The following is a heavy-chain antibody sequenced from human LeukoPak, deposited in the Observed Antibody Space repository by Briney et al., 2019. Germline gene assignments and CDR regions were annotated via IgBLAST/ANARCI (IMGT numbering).Heavy chain of an antibody. V-gene: IGHV3-21*01. J-gene: IGHJ4*02. Sequence: GGSLRLSCAASGFTFSSYSMNWVRQAPGKGLDWVSSISSSSSYIYYADSVKGRFTISRDNAKNSLYLQMNSLRAEDTAVYYCARDRYYYGSGFDYWGQGTLVTVSS. CDR3: ARDRYYYGSGFDY. CDR1: GFTFSSYS. CDR2: ISSSSSYI. D-gene: IGHD3-10*01.